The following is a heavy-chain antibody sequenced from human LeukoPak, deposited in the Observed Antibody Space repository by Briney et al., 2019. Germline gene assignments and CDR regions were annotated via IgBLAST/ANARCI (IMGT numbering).Heavy chain of an antibody. CDR1: GFMFSSNW. Sequence: GGSLRLSCAASGFMFSSNWMSWVRLAPGKELEWVANIKEDGTETYYVDSVKGRFTISRDNAKNSLYLQMNSLRVEDTAVYYCAKEGRSLQTYWGQGTLVTVSS. CDR2: IKEDGTET. D-gene: IGHD5-24*01. V-gene: IGHV3-7*03. J-gene: IGHJ4*02. CDR3: AKEGRSLQTY.